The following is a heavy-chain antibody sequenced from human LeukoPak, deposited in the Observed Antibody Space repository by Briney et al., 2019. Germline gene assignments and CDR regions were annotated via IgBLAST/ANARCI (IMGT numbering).Heavy chain of an antibody. CDR1: GGSISSHY. CDR3: ARGDWHFGY. D-gene: IGHD3-9*01. J-gene: IGHJ4*02. Sequence: SETLSLTCTVSGGSISSHYWTWIRQPPGKGLEWIGYIYYSGSTNYNPSLKSRVAISVDTSKNQFSLKLSSVTAADTAVYYCARGDWHFGYWGQGTLVTVSS. V-gene: IGHV4-59*11. CDR2: IYYSGST.